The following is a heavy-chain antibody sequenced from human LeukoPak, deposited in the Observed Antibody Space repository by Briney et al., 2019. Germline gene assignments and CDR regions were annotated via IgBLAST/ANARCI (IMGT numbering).Heavy chain of an antibody. Sequence: GGSLRLSCAAAGFTFSSYWMNWARQTPGKGLEWVTSINHNGNVNYYVDSVKGRFTISRDNAKNSLYLQMSNLRAEDTAVYFCARGGGLDVWGQGATVTVSS. CDR3: ARGGGLDV. V-gene: IGHV3-7*03. CDR1: GFTFSSYW. D-gene: IGHD3-16*01. CDR2: INHNGNVN. J-gene: IGHJ6*02.